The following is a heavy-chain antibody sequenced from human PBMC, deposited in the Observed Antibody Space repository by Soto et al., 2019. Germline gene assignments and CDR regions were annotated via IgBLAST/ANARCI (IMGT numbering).Heavy chain of an antibody. CDR2: VDHSGTT. J-gene: IGHJ6*02. Sequence: QVQLQQWGGGLLQPSETLSLTCAVNGGSLSRFYWNWIRQTPEKGLQWIGEVDHSGTTSYNPSLKSQVAISVDTYRNQVSLKLSSVTAADTAVYFCARGRPRPGSSPMLRPENDYHGMDVWGRGTTVTV. V-gene: IGHV4-34*01. CDR1: GGSLSRFY. CDR3: ARGRPRPGSSPMLRPENDYHGMDV. D-gene: IGHD6-6*01.